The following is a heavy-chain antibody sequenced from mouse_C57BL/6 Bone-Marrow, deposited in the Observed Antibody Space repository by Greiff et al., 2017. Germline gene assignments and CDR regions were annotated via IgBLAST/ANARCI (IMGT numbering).Heavy chain of an antibody. J-gene: IGHJ4*01. CDR3: AKQGTGYYYAMDY. V-gene: IGHV2-5*01. D-gene: IGHD3-3*01. Sequence: VQVVESGPGLVQPSQSLSITCTVSGFSLTSYGVHWVRQSPGKGLEWLGVIWRGGSTDYNAAFMSRLSITKDNSKSQVFFKMNSLQADDTAIYYCAKQGTGYYYAMDYWGQGTSVTVSS. CDR2: IWRGGST. CDR1: GFSLTSYG.